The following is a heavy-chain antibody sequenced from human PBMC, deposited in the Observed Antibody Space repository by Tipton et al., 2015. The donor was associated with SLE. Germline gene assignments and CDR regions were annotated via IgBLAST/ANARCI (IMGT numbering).Heavy chain of an antibody. J-gene: IGHJ4*02. V-gene: IGHV4-34*01. CDR3: ARGEGYSGDDPFDH. CDR1: GGSFSDYY. Sequence: TLSLTCAVYGGSFSDYYWNWIRQSPGKGLEWIGDINHTGSTHYNPSLESRVTMSIDTSRNQFSLNLRSLTAADTAVYYCARGEGYSGDDPFDHWGQGTLVTVSS. CDR2: INHTGST. D-gene: IGHD5-12*01.